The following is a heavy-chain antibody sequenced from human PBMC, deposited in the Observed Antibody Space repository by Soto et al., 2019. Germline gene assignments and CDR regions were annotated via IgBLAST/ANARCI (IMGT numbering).Heavy chain of an antibody. CDR3: ARHTSSWPLDY. V-gene: IGHV1-18*01. J-gene: IGHJ4*02. D-gene: IGHD6-13*01. CDR1: GYTFTSYG. CDR2: ISTNNGNT. Sequence: QVQLVQSGAEVKKPGASVKVSCKASGYTFTSYGISWVRQAPGQGPEWMGWISTNNGNTNYAQKIRGRVTMTTDTSTSTAYMELRSLRSDDTAVYYCARHTSSWPLDYWGQGTLVTVSS.